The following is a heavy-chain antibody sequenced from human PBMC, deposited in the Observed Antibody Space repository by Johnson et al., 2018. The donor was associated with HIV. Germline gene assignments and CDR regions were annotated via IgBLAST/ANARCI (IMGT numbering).Heavy chain of an antibody. Sequence: VQLVESGGGLVQPGGSLRLSCAASGFTFDDYGMSWVRQAPGKGLEWVSGINWNGGSTGYADSVKGRFTISRDNAKNSLNLQMNSLRAEDTAVYYCALNWGAEGAFYIWGQGTMVTVSS. CDR2: INWNGGST. J-gene: IGHJ3*02. V-gene: IGHV3-20*04. CDR1: GFTFDDYG. D-gene: IGHD7-27*01. CDR3: ALNWGAEGAFYI.